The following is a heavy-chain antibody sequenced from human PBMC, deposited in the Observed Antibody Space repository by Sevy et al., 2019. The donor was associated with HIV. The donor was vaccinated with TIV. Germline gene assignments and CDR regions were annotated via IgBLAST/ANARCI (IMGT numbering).Heavy chain of an antibody. Sequence: ASVKVSCKTTGYIFSDYNMHWVRQAPGQGLEWMALINPNSGVTIYAHNFRGRVSVTRDTSMSTAYMGLRGLTSDDTAVYYCVREDINAPRTLSSFDIWGQGTMVTVSS. V-gene: IGHV1-2*06. CDR1: GYIFSDYN. J-gene: IGHJ3*02. CDR3: VREDINAPRTLSSFDI. CDR2: INPNSGVT.